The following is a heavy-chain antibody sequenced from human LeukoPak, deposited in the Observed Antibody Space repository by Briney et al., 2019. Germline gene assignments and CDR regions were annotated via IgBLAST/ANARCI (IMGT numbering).Heavy chain of an antibody. CDR1: GFIFNNNF. CDR2: IKQDGSEK. V-gene: IGHV3-7*01. Sequence: PGGSLRLSCAASGFIFNNNFMSWVRQVPGKGLEWLANIKQDGSEKTYVDSVKGRFTIFRDNAKNSLYLQMNSLRAEDTAVYYCARDGGYDEGWFDPWGQGTLVTVSS. J-gene: IGHJ5*02. D-gene: IGHD5-12*01. CDR3: ARDGGYDEGWFDP.